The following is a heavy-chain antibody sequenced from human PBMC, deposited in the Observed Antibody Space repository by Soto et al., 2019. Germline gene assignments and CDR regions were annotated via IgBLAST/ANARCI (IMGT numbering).Heavy chain of an antibody. J-gene: IGHJ6*02. CDR3: ASGGYWVYYGMDV. CDR1: GFTFSSYV. D-gene: IGHD3-22*01. Sequence: EVQLLESGGGLVQPGGSLRLSCVASGFTFSSYVMSWVRQGPGKGLEWVSSISGSGGATYYTDSVKGRFTISRDNSMDTWSLQMSSLRAEDTAVYYCASGGYWVYYGMDVWGQGTTVTICS. V-gene: IGHV3-23*01. CDR2: ISGSGGAT.